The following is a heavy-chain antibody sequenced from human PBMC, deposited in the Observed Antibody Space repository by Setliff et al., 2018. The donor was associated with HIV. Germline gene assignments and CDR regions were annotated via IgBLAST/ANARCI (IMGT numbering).Heavy chain of an antibody. CDR1: GFTFDDYS. D-gene: IGHD5-12*01. Sequence: LRLSCAASGFTFDDYSMHWVRQPPGKGLEWVSLISWDGGSTYYADSVKGRFTISRDDSKNSLYLQMNSLRPEDTAFYYCAKDTFSKVVATSLGYWGQGTLVTVPQ. CDR2: ISWDGGST. CDR3: AKDTFSKVVATSLGY. J-gene: IGHJ4*02. V-gene: IGHV3-43*01.